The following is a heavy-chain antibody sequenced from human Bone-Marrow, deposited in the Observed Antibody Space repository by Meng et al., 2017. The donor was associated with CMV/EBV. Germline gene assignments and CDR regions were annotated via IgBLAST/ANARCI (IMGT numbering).Heavy chain of an antibody. Sequence: SVKVSCKASGGTFSSYTISWVRQAPGQGLEWMERIIPILGIANYAQKFQGRVTITADKSTSTAYMELSGLRSEDTAVYYCARDGSSSYYGMDVWGQGPTVTCSS. CDR3: ARDGSSSYYGMDV. CDR1: GGTFSSYT. J-gene: IGHJ6*01. CDR2: IIPILGIA. D-gene: IGHD6-6*01. V-gene: IGHV1-69*04.